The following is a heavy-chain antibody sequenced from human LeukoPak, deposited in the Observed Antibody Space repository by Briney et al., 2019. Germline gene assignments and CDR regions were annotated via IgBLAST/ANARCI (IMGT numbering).Heavy chain of an antibody. CDR1: GYTFTSYG. D-gene: IGHD4-23*01. V-gene: IGHV1-18*01. Sequence: ASVKVSCKASGYTFTSYGISWVRQAPGQGLEWMGWISAYNGNTNYAQKLQGRVTMTTDTSTSTAYMELRSLRSDDTAVYYCASGPPTTVVTKRGSMEYYFDYWGQGTLVTVSS. CDR2: ISAYNGNT. CDR3: ASGPPTTVVTKRGSMEYYFDY. J-gene: IGHJ4*02.